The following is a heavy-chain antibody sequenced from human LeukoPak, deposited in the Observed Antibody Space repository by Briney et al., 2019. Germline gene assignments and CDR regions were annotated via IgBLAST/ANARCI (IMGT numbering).Heavy chain of an antibody. J-gene: IGHJ4*02. CDR3: ARDRLPSHQDDFDY. CDR1: GFTFSDYG. CDR2: IQYDGINK. Sequence: GGSLRLSCAASGFTFSDYGMHWVRQAPGKGLEWVAFIQYDGINKYYADSVQGRFSISRDNSKNTLYLQMNSLRPEDTAVYYCARDRLPSHQDDFDYWGQGTLVTVSS. V-gene: IGHV3-30*02. D-gene: IGHD3-3*01.